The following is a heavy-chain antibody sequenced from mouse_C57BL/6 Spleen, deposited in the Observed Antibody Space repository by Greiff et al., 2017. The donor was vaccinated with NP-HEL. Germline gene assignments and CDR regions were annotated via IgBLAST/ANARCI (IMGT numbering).Heavy chain of an antibody. CDR1: GFTFSDYG. D-gene: IGHD1-1*01. Sequence: EVKLVESGGGLVKPGGSLKLSCAASGFTFSDYGMHWVRQAPEKGLEWVAYISSGSSTIYYADTVKGRFTISRDNAKNTLFLQMTSLRSEDTAMYYCARNYYGSSPLFDDWGQGTTLTVSS. CDR2: ISSGSSTI. CDR3: ARNYYGSSPLFDD. J-gene: IGHJ2*01. V-gene: IGHV5-17*01.